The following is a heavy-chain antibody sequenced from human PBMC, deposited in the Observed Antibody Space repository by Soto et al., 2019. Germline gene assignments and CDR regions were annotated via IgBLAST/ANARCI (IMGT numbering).Heavy chain of an antibody. D-gene: IGHD3-3*01. CDR1: GDSISSSDNY. Sequence: QVQLQESGPGLLKPSQTLSLTCTVSGDSISSSDNYWSWIRQPPGKGLEWIGYIYYIGSTYYNPSLKRPVTISVDTPRNQFSLKLSSVTAADTAVYYCASGRDGYYTGRLDPWGQGTLVTVSS. CDR2: IYYIGST. CDR3: ASGRDGYYTGRLDP. V-gene: IGHV4-30-4*01. J-gene: IGHJ5*02.